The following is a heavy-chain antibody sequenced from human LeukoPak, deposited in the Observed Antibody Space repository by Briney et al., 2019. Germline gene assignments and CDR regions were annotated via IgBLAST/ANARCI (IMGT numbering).Heavy chain of an antibody. CDR3: AKHPGTATRGFHMDV. D-gene: IGHD6-13*01. Sequence: PGGSLRLSCAASGFTFSNYDMHGVRQSPGKGREGLSLIWSDGKIEQYAASVEGRITISRDNSKNTVYLQMNSLRGEDTAVYYCAKHPGTATRGFHMDVWGKGTRVTASS. CDR1: GFTFSNYD. J-gene: IGHJ6*03. V-gene: IGHV3-30*02. CDR2: IWSDGKIE.